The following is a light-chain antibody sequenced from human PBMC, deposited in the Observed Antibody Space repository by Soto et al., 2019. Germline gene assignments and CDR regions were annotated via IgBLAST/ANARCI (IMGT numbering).Light chain of an antibody. Sequence: QSALTQPPSVSGAPGQRVTISCTGSSSNIGAGYDVHWYQQLPGTAPKLLIYGNSNRPSGVPDRFSGSKSGTSASLAITGLRAEDEADYYCQSYDSSLSGWVFGGGTTVTVL. CDR3: QSYDSSLSGWV. J-gene: IGLJ3*02. V-gene: IGLV1-40*01. CDR1: SSNIGAGYD. CDR2: GNS.